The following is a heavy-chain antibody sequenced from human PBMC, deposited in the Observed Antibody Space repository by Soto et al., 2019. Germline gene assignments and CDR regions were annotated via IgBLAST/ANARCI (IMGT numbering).Heavy chain of an antibody. V-gene: IGHV5-51*01. D-gene: IGHD5-18*01. CDR3: ARHLIADTDMVISGMDV. CDR2: IYPGDSDT. Sequence: PGESLKISCKGSGYSFTTYSIGWVRQMPGKGPEWMGIIYPGDSDTRYSPSFQGQVTISVDKSISTAYLQWSSLKASDSAMYYCARHLIADTDMVISGMDVCGQGTTVTVSS. CDR1: GYSFTTYS. J-gene: IGHJ6*02.